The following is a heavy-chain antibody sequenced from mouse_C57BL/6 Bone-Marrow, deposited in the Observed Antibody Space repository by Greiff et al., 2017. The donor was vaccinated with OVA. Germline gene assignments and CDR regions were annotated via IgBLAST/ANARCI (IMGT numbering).Heavy chain of an antibody. CDR2: ISDGGSYT. J-gene: IGHJ4*01. Sequence: EVQLVESGGGLVKPGGSLKLSCAASGFTFSSYAMSWVRQTPEKRLEWVATISDGGSYTYYPDNVKGRFTISRDNAKNNLYLQMSHLKSEDTAMYYCARDQTTVPHYYAMDYWGQGTSVTVSS. D-gene: IGHD1-1*01. CDR1: GFTFSSYA. V-gene: IGHV5-4*01. CDR3: ARDQTTVPHYYAMDY.